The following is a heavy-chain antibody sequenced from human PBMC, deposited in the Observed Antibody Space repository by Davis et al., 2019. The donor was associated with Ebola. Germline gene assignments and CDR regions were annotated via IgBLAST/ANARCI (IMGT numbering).Heavy chain of an antibody. V-gene: IGHV1-69*13. J-gene: IGHJ4*02. CDR2: IIPVFRTA. CDR3: TGDYGSGSDYNNF. CDR1: GDTLTSYA. Sequence: SVKVSCKAVGDTLTSYAMTWVRQAPGQGLEWMGGIIPVFRTASYAQKFQGRVTISADASTRTAYMELSSLRSEDTAVYYCTGDYGSGSDYNNFWGQGTLVTVSS. D-gene: IGHD3-10*01.